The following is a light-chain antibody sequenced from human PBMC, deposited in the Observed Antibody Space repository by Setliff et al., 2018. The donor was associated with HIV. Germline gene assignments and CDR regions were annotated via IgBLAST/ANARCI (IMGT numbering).Light chain of an antibody. CDR3: SSYAGSITPDV. CDR1: SSDVGGYDY. CDR2: EGN. Sequence: QSALTQPPSASGSPGQSVTISCTGTSSDVGGYDYVSWYQQHPGKAPKLMIHEGNKRPSGLPARFSGSKSDNTASLTVSGLQAEDEAEYYCSSYAGSITPDVFGTGTKVTVL. V-gene: IGLV2-8*01. J-gene: IGLJ1*01.